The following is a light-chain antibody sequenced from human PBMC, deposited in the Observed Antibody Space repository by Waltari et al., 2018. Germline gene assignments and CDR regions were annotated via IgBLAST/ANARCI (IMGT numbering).Light chain of an antibody. CDR2: GAS. CDR3: QQYGSSPPFT. J-gene: IGKJ2*01. Sequence: DIVFTQSPGTLSPSPVARSTLSCRASQSVSSSYVAWYQQKPGQAPSLLIYGASSRATGIPDRFSGSGSGTDFTLTIRRLEPEDFAVYYCQQYGSSPPFTFGQGTKLEIK. V-gene: IGKV3-20*01. CDR1: QSVSSSY.